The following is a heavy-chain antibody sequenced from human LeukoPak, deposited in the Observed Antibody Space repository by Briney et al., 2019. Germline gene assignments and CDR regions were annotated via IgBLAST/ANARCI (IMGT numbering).Heavy chain of an antibody. D-gene: IGHD3-10*01. Sequence: GGSLRLSCTASGFDFASYWMSWVRQAPGKGLEWVGFIRSKAYGGTTEYAASVKGRFTISRDDSKSIAYLQMNSLKTEDTAVYYCTRVGANYGSGSKWGQGTLVTVSS. V-gene: IGHV3-49*04. J-gene: IGHJ4*02. CDR2: IRSKAYGGTT. CDR1: GFDFASYW. CDR3: TRVGANYGSGSK.